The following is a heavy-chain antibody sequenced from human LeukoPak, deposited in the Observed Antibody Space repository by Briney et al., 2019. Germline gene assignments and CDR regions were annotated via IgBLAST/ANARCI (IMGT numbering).Heavy chain of an antibody. CDR2: IYYSGTT. J-gene: IGHJ1*01. Sequence: SETLSLTCTVSGGSISNYYWSWVRQPPGKGLECIGYIYYSGTTNYNPSLKSRVTISVDTSKNQFSLKLSSVTAADTAVYYCARHGGYSSPYLHWGQGTLVTVSS. CDR1: GGSISNYY. D-gene: IGHD6-13*01. V-gene: IGHV4-59*08. CDR3: ARHGGYSSPYLH.